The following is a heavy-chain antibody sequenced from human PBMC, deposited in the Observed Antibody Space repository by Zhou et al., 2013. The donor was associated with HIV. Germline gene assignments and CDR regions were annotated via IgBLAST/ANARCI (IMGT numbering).Heavy chain of an antibody. J-gene: IGHJ4*02. D-gene: IGHD5-12*01. V-gene: IGHV1-69*04. CDR3: ARDSGYDGGLFDY. Sequence: QVQLVQSGAEVKKPGSSVKVSCKASGGTFSSYAISWVRQAPGQGLEWMGRIIPILGIANYAQKFQGRVTITADKSTSTAYMELSSLRSEDTAVYYCARDSGYDGGLFDYWGQGNPGSPSPQ. CDR2: IIPILGIA. CDR1: GGTFSSYA.